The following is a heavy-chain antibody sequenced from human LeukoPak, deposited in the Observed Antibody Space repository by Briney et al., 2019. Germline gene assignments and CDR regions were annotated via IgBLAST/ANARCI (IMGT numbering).Heavy chain of an antibody. Sequence: MPSQTLSLTCTVSGGSISSGSYYWSWIRQPAGKGLEWIGRIHTSGSTNYNPSLKSRVTISVDTSKNQFSLKLSSVTAADTAVYYCARDNPSVLRYFDWLLEDYYYYYYMDVWGKGTTVTVSS. CDR3: ARDNPSVLRYFDWLLEDYYYYYYMDV. D-gene: IGHD3-9*01. CDR1: GGSISSGSYY. J-gene: IGHJ6*03. V-gene: IGHV4-61*02. CDR2: IHTSGST.